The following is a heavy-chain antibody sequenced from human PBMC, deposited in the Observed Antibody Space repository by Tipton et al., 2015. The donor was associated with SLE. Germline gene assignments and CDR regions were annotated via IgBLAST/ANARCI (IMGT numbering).Heavy chain of an antibody. D-gene: IGHD3-10*01. J-gene: IGHJ3*02. V-gene: IGHV4-59*11. Sequence: TLSLTCTVSGGSISSHYWSWIRQPPGKGLEWIGYIYYSGSTYYNPSLKSRVTISVDTSKNQFSLKLSSVTAADTAVYYCAKSMVRGVDAFDIWGQGTMVTVSS. CDR3: AKSMVRGVDAFDI. CDR1: GGSISSHY. CDR2: IYYSGST.